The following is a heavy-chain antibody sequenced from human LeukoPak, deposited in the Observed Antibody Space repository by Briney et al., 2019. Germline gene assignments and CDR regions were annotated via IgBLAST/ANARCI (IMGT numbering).Heavy chain of an antibody. D-gene: IGHD6-19*01. CDR2: INHSGST. CDR1: GGSFSGCY. CDR3: ARRAAVAGTGYYFDY. J-gene: IGHJ4*02. Sequence: PSETLSLTCAVYGGSFSGCYWSWIRQPPGKGLEWIGEINHSGSTNYNPSLKSRVTISVDTSKNQFSLKLSSVTAADTAVYYCARRAAVAGTGYYFDYWGQGTLVTVSS. V-gene: IGHV4-34*01.